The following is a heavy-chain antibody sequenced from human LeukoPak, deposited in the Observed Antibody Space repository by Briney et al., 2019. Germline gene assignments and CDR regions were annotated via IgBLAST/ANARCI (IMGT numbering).Heavy chain of an antibody. CDR3: ARDNTPMVRGVMSNY. CDR1: GYTFTSYG. V-gene: IGHV1-18*04. J-gene: IGHJ4*02. CDR2: ISAYNGNT. D-gene: IGHD3-10*01. Sequence: ASVKVSCKASGYTFTSYGISWVRQAPGQGLEWMGWISAYNGNTNYAQKLQGRVTMTTDTSTSTAHMELRSLRSDDTAVYYCARDNTPMVRGVMSNYWGQGTLVTVSS.